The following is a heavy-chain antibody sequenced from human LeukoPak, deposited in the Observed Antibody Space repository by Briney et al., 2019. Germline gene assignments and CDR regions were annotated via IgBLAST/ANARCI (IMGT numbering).Heavy chain of an antibody. D-gene: IGHD1-1*01. CDR1: GYTFTGYY. V-gene: IGHV1-2*02. CDR2: INPNSGGT. CDR3: ARVRAAAWNPFDY. J-gene: IGHJ4*02. Sequence: ASVKVSCKAFGYTFTGYYMHWVRQAPGQGLEWMGWINPNSGGTNYAQKFQGRVTMTRDTSISTAYMELSRLRSDDTAVYYCARVRAAAWNPFDYWGQGTLVTVSS.